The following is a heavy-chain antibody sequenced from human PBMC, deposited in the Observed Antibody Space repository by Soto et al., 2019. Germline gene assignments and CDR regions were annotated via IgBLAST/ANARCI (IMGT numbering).Heavy chain of an antibody. CDR2: VYYTGST. J-gene: IGHJ6*03. Sequence: QVQLQESGPGLVRPSETLSLTCTVSGGSISNFYWSWIRQPPGKGLEWIGYVYYTGSTSYKPSLKRRVTFSADSSRGQFSLRLNSVTAADTAVYYCARTVLGPDLLADSFVDYYYYMDVWGQGTTVTVSS. CDR3: ARTVLGPDLLADSFVDYYYYMDV. CDR1: GGSISNFY. D-gene: IGHD3-9*01. V-gene: IGHV4-59*08.